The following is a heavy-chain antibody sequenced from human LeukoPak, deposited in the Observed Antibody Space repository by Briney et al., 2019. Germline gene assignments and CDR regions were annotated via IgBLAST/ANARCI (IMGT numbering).Heavy chain of an antibody. CDR3: ARGDYYDSSGYYRYYFDY. D-gene: IGHD3-22*01. CDR1: GGTFSSYA. Sequence: PSVKVSCKASGGTFSSYAISWVRQAPGQGLEWMGRIIPIFGTANYAQKFQGRVTITADKSTSTAYMELSSLRSEDTAVYYCARGDYYDSSGYYRYYFDYRGQGTLVTVSS. J-gene: IGHJ4*02. V-gene: IGHV1-69*06. CDR2: IIPIFGTA.